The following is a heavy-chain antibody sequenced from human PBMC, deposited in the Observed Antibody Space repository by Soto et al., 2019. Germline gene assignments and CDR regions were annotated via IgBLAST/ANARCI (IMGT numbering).Heavy chain of an antibody. D-gene: IGHD6-19*01. J-gene: IGHJ3*02. CDR2: ISYDGSNK. CDR3: AKEALAYSSGWYAAFDI. CDR1: GFTFSSYG. V-gene: IGHV3-30*18. Sequence: QVQLVESGGGVVQPGRSLRLSCAASGFTFSSYGMHWVRQAPGKGLEWVADISYDGSNKYYADSVKGRFTISRDNSKNTLYLQMNSLRAEDTAVYYCAKEALAYSSGWYAAFDIWGQGTMVTVSS.